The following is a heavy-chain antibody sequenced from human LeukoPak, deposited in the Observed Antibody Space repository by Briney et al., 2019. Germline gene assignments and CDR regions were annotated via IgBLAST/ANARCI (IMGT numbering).Heavy chain of an antibody. V-gene: IGHV3-48*02. CDR1: GFTFSGYS. CDR2: ISSSSSII. J-gene: IGHJ3*02. Sequence: GGSLRLSCVLSGFTFSGYSMTWVRQAPGEGLEWLSYISSSSSIIHYADSVKGRLTISRDNAKNSLYLQMNSLRDEDTAVYYCTRESSYAFDIWGQGTMVTVSS. CDR3: TRESSYAFDI. D-gene: IGHD3-10*01.